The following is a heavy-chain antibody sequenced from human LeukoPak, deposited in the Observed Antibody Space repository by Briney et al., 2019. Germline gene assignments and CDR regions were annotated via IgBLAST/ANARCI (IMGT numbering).Heavy chain of an antibody. CDR3: AASSGVTLGRF. Sequence: SETLSLTCTVSGGSISSSNYYWGWIRQPPGKGLEWIGSIYYSGSTSYNPSLKSRVTMSVDTSMNQVSLKVTSLTAADTAVYYCAASSGVTLGRFWGQGALVTVSS. J-gene: IGHJ4*02. V-gene: IGHV4-39*07. D-gene: IGHD3-16*01. CDR1: GGSISSSNYY. CDR2: IYYSGST.